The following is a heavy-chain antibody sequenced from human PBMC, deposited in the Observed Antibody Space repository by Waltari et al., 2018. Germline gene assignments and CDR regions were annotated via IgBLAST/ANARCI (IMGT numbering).Heavy chain of an antibody. D-gene: IGHD3-10*01. Sequence: QVQLQESGPGLVKPSETLSLTCAVSGYSISSGYYWGWIRQPPGKGLEWIGSIYHSGSTYYNPSLKGRVTISVDTSKNQFSLKLSSVTAADTAVYYCARCNGDPYFDYWGQGTLVTVSS. V-gene: IGHV4-38-2*01. CDR1: GYSISSGYY. J-gene: IGHJ4*02. CDR2: IYHSGST. CDR3: ARCNGDPYFDY.